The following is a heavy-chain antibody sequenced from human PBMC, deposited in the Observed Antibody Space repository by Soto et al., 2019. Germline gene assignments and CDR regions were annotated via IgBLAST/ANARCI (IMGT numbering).Heavy chain of an antibody. V-gene: IGHV1-69*05. Sequence: SVKVSCKASGGTFSSYAISWVRQAPGQGLEWMGGVIPSCGTTSYAQKFQGRVTMTRDASTSTVYMELSSLRSEDTAVYYCARDSYSSNKPRFDYWGQGTLVTVSS. CDR3: ARDSYSSNKPRFDY. D-gene: IGHD6-13*01. CDR1: GGTFSSYA. CDR2: VIPSCGTT. J-gene: IGHJ4*02.